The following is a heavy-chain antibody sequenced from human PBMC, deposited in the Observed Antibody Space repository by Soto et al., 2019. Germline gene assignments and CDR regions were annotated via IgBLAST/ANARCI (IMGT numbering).Heavy chain of an antibody. D-gene: IGHD3-22*01. CDR1: GFTFSSYG. V-gene: IGHV3-30*18. CDR3: AKGIVVVRGYYFNY. J-gene: IGHJ4*02. Sequence: PGGSLRLSCAASGFTFSSYGMHWVRQAPGKGLEWVAVISYDGSNKFYADSVKGRFTISRDISKNTLYLRMNSLRADDTAVYYCAKGIVVVRGYYFNYWGQGTLVTVSS. CDR2: ISYDGSNK.